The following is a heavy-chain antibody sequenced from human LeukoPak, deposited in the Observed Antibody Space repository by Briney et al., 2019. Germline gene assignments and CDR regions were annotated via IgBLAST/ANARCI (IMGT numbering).Heavy chain of an antibody. CDR1: GYTLTELS. D-gene: IGHD6-13*01. CDR3: AKDRGQQLVSAFDI. V-gene: IGHV1-24*01. Sequence: ASVKVSCKVSGYTLTELSMHWVRQAPGKGLEWMGGFDPENDETIYAQKFQGRVTMTEDTSTDTAYMELSSLRSEDTAVYYCAKDRGQQLVSAFDIWGQGTMVTVSS. CDR2: FDPENDET. J-gene: IGHJ3*02.